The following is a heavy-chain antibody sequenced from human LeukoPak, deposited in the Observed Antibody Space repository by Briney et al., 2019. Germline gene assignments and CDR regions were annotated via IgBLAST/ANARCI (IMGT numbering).Heavy chain of an antibody. D-gene: IGHD6-19*01. CDR3: ASGGSSGWYFSTIYYFDY. CDR1: GFTFSSYS. J-gene: IGHJ4*02. Sequence: PGGSLRLSCAASGFTFSSYSMNWVRQAPGKGLEWVSSISSSSSYIYYADSVKGRFTISRDNAKNSLYLQMNSLRAEDTAVYYCASGGSSGWYFSTIYYFDYWGQGTLVTVSS. CDR2: ISSSSSYI. V-gene: IGHV3-21*01.